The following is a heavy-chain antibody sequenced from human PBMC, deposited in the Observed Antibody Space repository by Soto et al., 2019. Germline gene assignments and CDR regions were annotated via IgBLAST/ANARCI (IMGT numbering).Heavy chain of an antibody. CDR1: GGSISSSSYY. J-gene: IGHJ5*02. D-gene: IGHD1-20*01. CDR3: ARDRVTGTSLTPWFDP. Sequence: SETLSLTCTASGGSISSSSYYWGWIRQPPGKGLEWIGSIYYSGSTYYNPSLKSRITINPDTSKNQFSLQLNSVTPEDTAVYYCARDRVTGTSLTPWFDPWGQGTLVTVSS. V-gene: IGHV4-39*02. CDR2: IYYSGST.